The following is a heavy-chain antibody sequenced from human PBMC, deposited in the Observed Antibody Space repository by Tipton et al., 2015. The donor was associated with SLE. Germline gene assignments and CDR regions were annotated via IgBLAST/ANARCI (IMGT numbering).Heavy chain of an antibody. Sequence: TLSLTCTVYGGSFSGYYSSWIRQPPGKGLEWIGSIFYTGSTYYNPSLKSRVSFSIDTSKNQFSLKLNSVTAADTAVYYCARRHYSGPFDNWGQGTLVTVST. J-gene: IGHJ4*02. D-gene: IGHD5-12*01. V-gene: IGHV4-34*12. CDR1: GGSFSGYY. CDR2: IFYTGST. CDR3: ARRHYSGPFDN.